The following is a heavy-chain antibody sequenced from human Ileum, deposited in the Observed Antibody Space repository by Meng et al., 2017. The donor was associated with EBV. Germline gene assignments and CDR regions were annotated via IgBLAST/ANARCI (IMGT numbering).Heavy chain of an antibody. Sequence: QLQRQESGPGLVKPSDTLSLTCTVSGGPINSSSYYWGWIRQPPGKGLEWIGSIYYSGRTYYNPSLKSRVTISVDTSKNQFSLKLSSVTAADTAVYYCARPIAAAGWFDPWGQGTLVTVSS. D-gene: IGHD6-13*01. V-gene: IGHV4-39*01. CDR1: GGPINSSSYY. CDR2: IYYSGRT. J-gene: IGHJ5*02. CDR3: ARPIAAAGWFDP.